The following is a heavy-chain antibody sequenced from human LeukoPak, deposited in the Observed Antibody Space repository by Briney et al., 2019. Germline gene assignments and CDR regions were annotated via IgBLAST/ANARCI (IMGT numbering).Heavy chain of an antibody. D-gene: IGHD2-21*02. Sequence: GGSLSLSCAASGFTFSNAWMSWVRQAPGKGLEWVGRIKSKTDGGTTDYAAPVKGSFTISRDDSKNTLYLQMNSLKTGDTAVYYCTTDVVTAIVYYFDYCGQGTLVTVSS. CDR3: TTDVVTAIVYYFDY. J-gene: IGHJ4*02. V-gene: IGHV3-15*01. CDR1: GFTFSNAW. CDR2: IKSKTDGGTT.